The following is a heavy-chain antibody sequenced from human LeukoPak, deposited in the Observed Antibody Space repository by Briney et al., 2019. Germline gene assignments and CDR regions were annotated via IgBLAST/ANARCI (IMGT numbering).Heavy chain of an antibody. D-gene: IGHD6-19*01. J-gene: IGHJ5*02. CDR1: GFTFSSYG. Sequence: GGSLRLSCAASGFTFSSYGMNWVRQAPGKGLEWISGISPSGGGTYYADFVKGRFTISRDDSKNTLYLQMNSLRAEDTAVYYCAKDGSSGWPNWFDPWGQGTLVTVSS. V-gene: IGHV3-23*01. CDR2: ISPSGGGT. CDR3: AKDGSSGWPNWFDP.